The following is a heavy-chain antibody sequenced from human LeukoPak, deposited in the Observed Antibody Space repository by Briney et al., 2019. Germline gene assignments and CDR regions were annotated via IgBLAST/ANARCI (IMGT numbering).Heavy chain of an antibody. Sequence: SVKVSCKASGGTFSSYAISWVRQAPGQGLEWMGGIIPIFGTANYAQKFQGRVTITADESTSTAYMELSSLRSEHTAVYYCARAYGDYYYGMDVWGQGTTVTVSS. CDR2: IIPIFGTA. J-gene: IGHJ6*02. CDR1: GGTFSSYA. V-gene: IGHV1-69*13. D-gene: IGHD4-17*01. CDR3: ARAYGDYYYGMDV.